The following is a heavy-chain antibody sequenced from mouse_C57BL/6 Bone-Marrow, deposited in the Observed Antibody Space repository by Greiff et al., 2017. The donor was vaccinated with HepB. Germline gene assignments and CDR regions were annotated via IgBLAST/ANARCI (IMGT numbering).Heavy chain of an antibody. V-gene: IGHV1-54*01. CDR2: INPGSGGT. CDR3: ARRCSGYVKGYAMDY. D-gene: IGHD3-2*02. CDR1: GYAFTNYL. Sequence: QVQLQQSGAELVRPGTSVKVSCKASGYAFTNYLIEWVKQRPGQGLEWIGVINPGSGGTNYNEKFKGKATLTADKSSSTAYMQLSSLTSEDSAVYFCARRCSGYVKGYAMDYWGQGTSVTVSS. J-gene: IGHJ4*01.